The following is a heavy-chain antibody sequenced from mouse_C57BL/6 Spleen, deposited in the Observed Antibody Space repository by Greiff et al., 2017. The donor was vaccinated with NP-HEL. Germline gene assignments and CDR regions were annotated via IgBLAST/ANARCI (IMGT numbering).Heavy chain of an antibody. Sequence: LEWVATISDGGSYTYYPDNVKGRFTISRDNAKNNLYLQMSHLKSEDTAMYYCARDGGGYFDYWGQGTTLTVSS. V-gene: IGHV5-4*01. J-gene: IGHJ2*01. CDR3: ARDGGGYFDY. CDR2: ISDGGSYT.